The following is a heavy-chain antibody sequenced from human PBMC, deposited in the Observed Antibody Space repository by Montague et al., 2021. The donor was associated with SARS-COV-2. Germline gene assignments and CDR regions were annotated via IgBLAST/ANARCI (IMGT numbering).Heavy chain of an antibody. CDR3: ARTLLGYCSSTSCFGARPWYGFDY. CDR1: GGSISSSNW. CDR2: IYHSGST. J-gene: IGHJ4*02. Sequence: SETLSLTCAVSGGSISSSNWWSWVRQPPGKGLEWIGEIYHSGSTNYNPSLNSRVTISVDKSKNQFSLKLSSVTAADTAVYYCARTLLGYCSSTSCFGARPWYGFDYWGQGTLVTVSS. V-gene: IGHV4-4*02. D-gene: IGHD2-2*01.